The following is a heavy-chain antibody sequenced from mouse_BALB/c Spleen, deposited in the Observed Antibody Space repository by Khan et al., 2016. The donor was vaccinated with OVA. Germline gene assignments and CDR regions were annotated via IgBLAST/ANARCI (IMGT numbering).Heavy chain of an antibody. Sequence: EVQLQQSGPGLVKPSQSLSLTCTVTGYSITSGYGWTWIRQFPGNKLEWMGYISYSGSINYNPSLKSRISITRDTSKNKFFLQLNAVTTEDTATYYCARTARIKYWGQGTTLTVSS. CDR2: ISYSGSI. J-gene: IGHJ2*01. D-gene: IGHD1-2*01. CDR1: GYSITSGYG. V-gene: IGHV3-2*02. CDR3: ARTARIKY.